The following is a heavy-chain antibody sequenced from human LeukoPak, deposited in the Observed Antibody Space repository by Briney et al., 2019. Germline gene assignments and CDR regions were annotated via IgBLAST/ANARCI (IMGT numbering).Heavy chain of an antibody. CDR3: TTDGGITIRPLFDF. D-gene: IGHD1-14*01. CDR2: IKSKNDGGTR. V-gene: IGHV3-15*01. J-gene: IGHJ4*02. Sequence: GGSLRLSCAAPGFSFSTYGMHWVRQAPGKGLEWVGRIKSKNDGGTRDYAAPVRGRFTISTDDSKITSYLQMNNLKIEDTAVYYCTTDGGITIRPLFDFWGQGTLVTVSS. CDR1: GFSFSTYG.